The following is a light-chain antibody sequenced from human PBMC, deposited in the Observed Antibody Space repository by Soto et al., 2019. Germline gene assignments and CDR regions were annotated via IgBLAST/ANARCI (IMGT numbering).Light chain of an antibody. Sequence: AIQVTQSPSSLSASVGDRVTITCRATQGYRSELGWYQQKPGKAPKLLIYAASDLQAEVPSRFSGSGSGTDFTLTISSLQAEDFATYYCLQDHDYQWTFGQGTKLEIK. J-gene: IGKJ2*02. V-gene: IGKV1-6*01. CDR2: AAS. CDR1: QGYRSE. CDR3: LQDHDYQWT.